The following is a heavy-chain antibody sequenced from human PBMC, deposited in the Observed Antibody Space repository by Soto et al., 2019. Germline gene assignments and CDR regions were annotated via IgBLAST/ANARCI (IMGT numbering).Heavy chain of an antibody. Sequence: ASVKVSCKASGYTFTSYGISWVRQAPGQGLEWMGWISDYNGNTNYAQKLQGRVTMNTDTSTSTAYMELRSLRSDDTAVYYCARKDTAMVSGPDVDYWGKGTLVTVSA. D-gene: IGHD5-18*01. J-gene: IGHJ4*02. CDR3: ARKDTAMVSGPDVDY. CDR2: ISDYNGNT. CDR1: GYTFTSYG. V-gene: IGHV1-18*04.